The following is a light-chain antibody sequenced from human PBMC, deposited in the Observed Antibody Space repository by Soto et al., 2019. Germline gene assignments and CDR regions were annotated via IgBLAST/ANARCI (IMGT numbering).Light chain of an antibody. CDR1: SSNIGAGSY. Sequence: QSVLTQPPSVSGAPGQRVTISCTGSSSNIGAGSYVHWYQQLPGTAPKLLIYGNSNRPSGVPDRFSGSKSGTSASLAITGLQAEDEADYYCQSYDSSLSGSGVFGTGTKLTVL. V-gene: IGLV1-40*01. J-gene: IGLJ1*01. CDR3: QSYDSSLSGSGV. CDR2: GNS.